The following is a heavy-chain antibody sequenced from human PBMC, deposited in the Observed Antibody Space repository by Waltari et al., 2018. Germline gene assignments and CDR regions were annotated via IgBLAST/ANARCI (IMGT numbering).Heavy chain of an antibody. CDR2: IYHSGST. Sequence: QVQLQESGPGLVKPSGTLSLTCAVSGGSISSSNWWSRVRQPPGKGREWIGEIYHSGSTNYNPSLKSRVTISVDKSKNQFSLKLSSVTAADTAVYYCARVITMVRGVIIKYYYYYYMDVWGKGTTVTVSS. D-gene: IGHD3-10*01. CDR3: ARVITMVRGVIIKYYYYYYMDV. CDR1: GGSISSSNW. J-gene: IGHJ6*03. V-gene: IGHV4-4*02.